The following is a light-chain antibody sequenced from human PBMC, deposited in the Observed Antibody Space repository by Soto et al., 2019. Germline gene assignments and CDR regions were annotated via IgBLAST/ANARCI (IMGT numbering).Light chain of an antibody. CDR2: GNS. V-gene: IGLV1-40*01. CDR3: QSYDSSLSGSR. CDR1: SSNIGAGYD. J-gene: IGLJ2*01. Sequence: QSALTQPPSVSGAPGQRVTISCTGSSSNIGAGYDVHWYQQLPGTAPKLLIYGNSNRPSGVPDRFSGSKSGTSASLAITGLQAEDEAEYYCQSYDSSLSGSRFGGGTKLTVL.